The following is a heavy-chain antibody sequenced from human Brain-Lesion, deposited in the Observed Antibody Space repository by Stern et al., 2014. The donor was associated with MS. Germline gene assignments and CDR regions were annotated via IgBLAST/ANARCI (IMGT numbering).Heavy chain of an antibody. Sequence: QLLESGGGLVQPGRSLRLSCAASGFTFDDFAMHWVRQAPGKGLEWVSGINWNSGSLAYADSVKGRFSISRDSAKNSLFLQMNSLRPEDTALYYCTKDSGYFSGLFDSWGQGTLVTVSS. V-gene: IGHV3-9*01. J-gene: IGHJ4*02. CDR2: INWNSGSL. CDR3: TKDSGYFSGLFDS. D-gene: IGHD3-22*01. CDR1: GFTFDDFA.